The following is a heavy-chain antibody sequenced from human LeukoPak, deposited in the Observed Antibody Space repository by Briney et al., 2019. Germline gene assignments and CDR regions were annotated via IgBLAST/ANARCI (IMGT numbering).Heavy chain of an antibody. CDR3: ASTPKPAGDYATDY. J-gene: IGHJ4*02. V-gene: IGHV3-23*01. CDR1: GFTFSSYA. Sequence: GGSLRLSCAASGFTFSSYAMSWVRQAPGRGLEWVSAISGSGGSTYYADSVKGRFTISRDNSKNTLYLQMNSLRAEDTAVYYCASTPKPAGDYATDYWGQGTLVTVSS. CDR2: ISGSGGST. D-gene: IGHD4-17*01.